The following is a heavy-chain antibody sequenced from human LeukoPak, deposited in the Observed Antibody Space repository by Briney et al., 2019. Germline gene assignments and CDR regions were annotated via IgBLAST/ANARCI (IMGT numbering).Heavy chain of an antibody. J-gene: IGHJ6*03. CDR2: IYTSGST. V-gene: IGHV4-4*09. CDR1: GGSISSYY. Sequence: SETLSLTCTVSGGSISSYYWSWIRQPPGKGLEWIGYIYTSGSTNYNPSLKSRVTISVDTSKNQFSLKLSSVTAADTAVYYCARMNPHSWSGYDKLGDYYYYMDVWGKGNTVTVSS. D-gene: IGHD3-3*02. CDR3: ARMNPHSWSGYDKLGDYYYYMDV.